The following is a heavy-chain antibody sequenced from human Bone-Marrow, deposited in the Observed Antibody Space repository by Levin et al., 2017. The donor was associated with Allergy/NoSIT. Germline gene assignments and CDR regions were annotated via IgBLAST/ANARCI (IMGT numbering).Heavy chain of an antibody. J-gene: IGHJ4*02. CDR3: ARDFLHGYSGSAYYF. D-gene: IGHD5-12*01. V-gene: IGHV1-69*15. Sequence: KISCKTSGGTFSNYAINWVRQAPGQGLEWVGRIIPTFNTPDYAPKFQGRVTISADGSTRTAYMEVSSLRSDDTAVYYFARDFLHGYSGSAYYFWGQGTRVTVSS. CDR2: IIPTFNTP. CDR1: GGTFSNYA.